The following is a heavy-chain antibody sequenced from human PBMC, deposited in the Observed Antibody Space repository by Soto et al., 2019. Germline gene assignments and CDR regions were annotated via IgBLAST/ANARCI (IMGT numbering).Heavy chain of an antibody. J-gene: IGHJ4*02. V-gene: IGHV3-23*01. CDR2: ISGSGGST. D-gene: IGHD1-1*01. Sequence: EVQLLESGGGLVQPGGSLRLSCAASGFTFSSYAMSWVRQAPGKGLEWVSAISGSGGSTYYADSVKGRFTISRDNSKNSVYLQMTRLRAEDRAVYFCARDDDDRTFDYWGQGTLVTVSS. CDR1: GFTFSSYA. CDR3: ARDDDDRTFDY.